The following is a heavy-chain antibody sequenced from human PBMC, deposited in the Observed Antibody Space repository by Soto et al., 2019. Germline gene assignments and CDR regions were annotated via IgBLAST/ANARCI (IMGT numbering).Heavy chain of an antibody. Sequence: PSETLSLTCTVSGGSFSTYYWSWIRQPPGKGLEWIGYVSYSGTTNYSPSLKSRVTISLDTSKNEFSLKLRSATAADTAVYYCARDRGSLTTGDGTFDIWGPGTMVTVS. V-gene: IGHV4-59*01. CDR2: VSYSGTT. CDR3: ARDRGSLTTGDGTFDI. J-gene: IGHJ3*02. CDR1: GGSFSTYY. D-gene: IGHD4-17*01.